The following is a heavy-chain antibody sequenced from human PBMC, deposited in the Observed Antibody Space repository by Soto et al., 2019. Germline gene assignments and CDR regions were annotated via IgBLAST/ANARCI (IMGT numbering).Heavy chain of an antibody. CDR1: GGTFSKYA. Sequence: QVQLVQSGAEVKKPGSSVKVSCKASGGTFSKYAISWVRQAPGQGLEGMGGITPFFGTANYAQKFQGRVTITADESMSTAYMELSRLRSEDTAVYYCAQTLGLAVAGPGRFDLWGRGTLVTVSS. CDR2: ITPFFGTA. J-gene: IGHJ2*01. D-gene: IGHD6-19*01. CDR3: AQTLGLAVAGPGRFDL. V-gene: IGHV1-69*12.